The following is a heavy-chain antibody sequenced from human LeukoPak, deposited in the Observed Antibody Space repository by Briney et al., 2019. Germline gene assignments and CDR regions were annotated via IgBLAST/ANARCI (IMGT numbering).Heavy chain of an antibody. Sequence: SETLSLTRTVSGGSISSYYWSWIRQAPGKGLEWIGYIYYSGSTNYNPSLKSRVTISVDTSKNQFSLKLSSVTAADTAVYYCARVRFYSRYDFWSGYTDPYFDYWGQGTLVTVSS. CDR3: ARVRFYSRYDFWSGYTDPYFDY. CDR2: IYYSGST. CDR1: GGSISSYY. V-gene: IGHV4-59*01. J-gene: IGHJ4*02. D-gene: IGHD3-3*01.